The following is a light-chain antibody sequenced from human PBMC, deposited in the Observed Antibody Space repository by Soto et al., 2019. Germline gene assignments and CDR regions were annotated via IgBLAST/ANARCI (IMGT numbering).Light chain of an antibody. J-gene: IGKJ2*01. V-gene: IGKV3-20*01. CDR1: QSLSSSN. Sequence: IVLTQSQGTLSLSPGERATLSCRASQSLSSSNLAWYQQTPGQAPRLLIAGVSSRATGIPDRFSGSVSGTDFTLTISRLEPEDLAVYYWQQYASSAYTFGQGTQLELK. CDR2: GVS. CDR3: QQYASSAYT.